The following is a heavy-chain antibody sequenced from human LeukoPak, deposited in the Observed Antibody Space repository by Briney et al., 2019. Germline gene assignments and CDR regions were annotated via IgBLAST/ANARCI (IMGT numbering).Heavy chain of an antibody. J-gene: IGHJ4*02. V-gene: IGHV3-33*01. CDR3: ARDDRYSNYVLGY. CDR2: IWYDGSNK. CDR1: GFPFSSYG. Sequence: GGSLRLSCAASGFPFSSYGMHWVRQAPGKGLEWVAVIWYDGSNKYYADSVKGRFTISRDNSKNTLYLQMNSLRAEDTAVYYCARDDRYSNYVLGYWGQGTLVTVSS. D-gene: IGHD4-11*01.